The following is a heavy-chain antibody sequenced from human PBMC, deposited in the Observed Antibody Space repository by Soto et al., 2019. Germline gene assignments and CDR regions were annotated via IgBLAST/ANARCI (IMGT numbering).Heavy chain of an antibody. CDR1: GFTFSSYG. J-gene: IGHJ4*02. Sequence: QVQLVESGGGVVQPGRSLRLSCAASGFTFSSYGMHWVRQAPGKGLEWVAGISYDGSNKYYADSVKGRFTISRDNSKNALYLQTNSMRADDTAVYYCAKEKTDNTMIWEPLDYRGQGTLVTVSS. CDR2: ISYDGSNK. D-gene: IGHD3-22*01. CDR3: AKEKTDNTMIWEPLDY. V-gene: IGHV3-30*18.